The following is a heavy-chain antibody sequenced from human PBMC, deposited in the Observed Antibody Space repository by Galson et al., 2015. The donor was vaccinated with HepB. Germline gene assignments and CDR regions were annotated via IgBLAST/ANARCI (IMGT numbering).Heavy chain of an antibody. V-gene: IGHV1-46*01. J-gene: IGHJ6*02. D-gene: IGHD2-8*01. CDR1: GYTFTSYY. Sequence: SVKVSCKASGYTFTSYYIHWVRQAPGQGLEWMGIINPSGGSTSYAQKFQGRVTMTRDTSTSTVYMELSSLRSEDTAVYYCARDIVLMQGYYYYGMDVWGQGTTVTVSS. CDR2: INPSGGST. CDR3: ARDIVLMQGYYYYGMDV.